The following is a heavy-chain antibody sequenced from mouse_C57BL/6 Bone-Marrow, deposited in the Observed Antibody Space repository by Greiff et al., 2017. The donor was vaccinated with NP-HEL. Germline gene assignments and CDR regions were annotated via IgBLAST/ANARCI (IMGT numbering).Heavy chain of an antibody. CDR1: GYTFTSYW. CDR2: IYPSDSET. CDR3: ARPGTTDGAMDY. J-gene: IGHJ4*01. Sequence: VQLQQPGAELVRPGSSVKLSCKASGYTFTSYWMDWVKQRPGQGLEWIGNIYPSDSETHYNQKFKDKATLTVDKSSSTAYMQLSSLTSEDSAVYYCARPGTTDGAMDYWGQGTSVTVSS. D-gene: IGHD1-1*01. V-gene: IGHV1-61*01.